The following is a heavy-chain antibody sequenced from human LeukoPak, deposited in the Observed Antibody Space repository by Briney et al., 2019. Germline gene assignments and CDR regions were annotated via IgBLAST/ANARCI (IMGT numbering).Heavy chain of an antibody. J-gene: IGHJ4*02. CDR2: IGPTGFDR. CDR3: ATETNGRHYDY. V-gene: IGHV3-21*06. D-gene: IGHD1-14*01. CDR1: GLTFSTSG. Sequence: PGGSLRLSCTTSGLTFSTSGFNWFRQAPGKGLEWVASIGPTGFDRYHADSIKGRFTISRGNANNFLYLQMDSLRAEDTAVYYCATETNGRHYDYWGQGTLLTVSS.